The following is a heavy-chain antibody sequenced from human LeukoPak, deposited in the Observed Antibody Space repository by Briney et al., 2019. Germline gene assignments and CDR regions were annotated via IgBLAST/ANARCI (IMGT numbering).Heavy chain of an antibody. D-gene: IGHD5-18*01. J-gene: IGHJ4*02. CDR1: GFTFDDYA. V-gene: IGHV3-9*01. Sequence: GGSLRLSCAASGFTFDDYAMHWVRQAPGKGLEWVSGISWNSGSIGYADSVRGRFTISRDNAKNSLYLQMNSLRAEDTALYYCAKDLNVDTAMFHFDYWGQGTLVTVSS. CDR3: AKDLNVDTAMFHFDY. CDR2: ISWNSGSI.